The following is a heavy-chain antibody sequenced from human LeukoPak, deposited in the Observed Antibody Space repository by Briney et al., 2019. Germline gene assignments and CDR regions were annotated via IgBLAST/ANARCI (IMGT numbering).Heavy chain of an antibody. Sequence: SETLSLTCAVYGGSFSDYYWSWIRQSPGKGLEWIGEINHSGTTHYNLSLKSRVTISVDTSKNQFSLKLRSVTAADTAVYYCARKEGGQLVNTRRWFDPWGQGTLVTVSS. CDR1: GGSFSDYY. V-gene: IGHV4-34*01. CDR2: INHSGTT. D-gene: IGHD6-13*01. CDR3: ARKEGGQLVNTRRWFDP. J-gene: IGHJ5*02.